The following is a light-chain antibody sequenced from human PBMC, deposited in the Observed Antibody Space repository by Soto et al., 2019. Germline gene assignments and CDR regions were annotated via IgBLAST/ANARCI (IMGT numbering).Light chain of an antibody. CDR2: GAS. V-gene: IGKV3-20*01. Sequence: EIVLTQSPGTLSLSPGERATLSCRASRSISSTYLAWYQQKPGQAPRLLIYGASSRATAIPDRFSGSGSRTDFTLTISRLEPEDFAVYYCRQYGGSPPYTFGQGTKLEIK. J-gene: IGKJ2*01. CDR3: RQYGGSPPYT. CDR1: RSISSTY.